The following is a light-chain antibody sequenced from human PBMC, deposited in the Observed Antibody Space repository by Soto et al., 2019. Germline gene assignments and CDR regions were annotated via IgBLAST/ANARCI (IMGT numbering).Light chain of an antibody. CDR1: SSDVGGYNY. CDR3: SSYTSSSTLVV. CDR2: DVS. Sequence: QSALTQPASVSGSPGQSITISCTGTSSDVGGYNYVSWYQQHPGKAPKLMIYDVSYRPSGVSNRFSGSKSGNTASLTISGLQAEDEADYYCSSYTSSSTLVVFGVGTKVTVL. V-gene: IGLV2-14*03. J-gene: IGLJ2*01.